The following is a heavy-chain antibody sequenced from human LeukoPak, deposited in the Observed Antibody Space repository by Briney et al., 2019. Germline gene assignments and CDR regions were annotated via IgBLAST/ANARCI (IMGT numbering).Heavy chain of an antibody. Sequence: GGSLRLSCAASGFTLSSYDMHWVRQAPGRGLEWVAVISYDGSNKYYADSVKGRFTISRDNSKNTLFLQMHSLRAEDTAVYYCAKDRSGSGSSRYYYYYYMDVWGKGTTVTISS. V-gene: IGHV3-30*18. D-gene: IGHD3-10*01. CDR3: AKDRSGSGSSRYYYYYYMDV. CDR1: GFTLSSYD. J-gene: IGHJ6*03. CDR2: ISYDGSNK.